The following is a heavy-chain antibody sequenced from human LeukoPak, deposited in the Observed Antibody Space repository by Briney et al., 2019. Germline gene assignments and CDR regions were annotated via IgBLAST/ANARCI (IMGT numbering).Heavy chain of an antibody. Sequence: GVSLRLSCVASELPFSGYAMSGLRQVTGKALEWVSVISGSSGRTHCGDSVKGRFTLHRDNSKNTLYPQINSLRAEDMAVYYCAKDRQGFGFGEQLDYYYMDVWGKGTTVTVFS. J-gene: IGHJ6*03. D-gene: IGHD3-10*01. CDR2: ISGSSGRT. CDR3: AKDRQGFGFGEQLDYYYMDV. CDR1: ELPFSGYA. V-gene: IGHV3-23*01.